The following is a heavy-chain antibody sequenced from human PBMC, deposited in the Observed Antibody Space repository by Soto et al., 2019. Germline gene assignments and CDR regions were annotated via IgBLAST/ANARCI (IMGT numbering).Heavy chain of an antibody. Sequence: EVQLLETGGGLVQPGGSLRLSCAASGFNFSSYAMSWVRQAPGKGLEWVSAISGSGGSTYYADSVKGRFTISRDNSTNTLYLQMNSLRAEDTAVYYCANSEGEWLPDYWGQGTLVTVSS. CDR1: GFNFSSYA. V-gene: IGHV3-23*01. J-gene: IGHJ4*02. CDR3: ANSEGEWLPDY. CDR2: ISGSGGST. D-gene: IGHD3-16*01.